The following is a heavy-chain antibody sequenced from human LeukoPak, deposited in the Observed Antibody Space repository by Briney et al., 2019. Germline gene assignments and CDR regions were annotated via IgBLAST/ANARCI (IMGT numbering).Heavy chain of an antibody. J-gene: IGHJ6*02. CDR1: GFTVSSNY. V-gene: IGHV3-21*01. D-gene: IGHD1-7*01. Sequence: GGSLRLSCAASGFTVSSNYMSWVRQAPGKGLEWVSSISSSSSYIYYADSVKGRFTISRDNAKNSLYLQMNSLRAEDTAVYYCARDGITGTTSVSGMDVWGQGTTVTVSS. CDR3: ARDGITGTTSVSGMDV. CDR2: ISSSSSYI.